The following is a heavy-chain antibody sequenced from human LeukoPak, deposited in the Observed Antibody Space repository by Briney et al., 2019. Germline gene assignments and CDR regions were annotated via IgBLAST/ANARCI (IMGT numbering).Heavy chain of an antibody. CDR2: ISAYNGNT. Sequence: ASVKVSCKASGYTFTSYGISWVRQAPGQGLEWMGWISAYNGNTNYAQKLQGRVTMTTDTSTSTAYMELRSLRSDDTAVYYCARTKYCSGGSRYSGIADYWGQGTLVTVSS. J-gene: IGHJ4*02. V-gene: IGHV1-18*01. CDR1: GYTFTSYG. CDR3: ARTKYCSGGSRYSGIADY. D-gene: IGHD2-15*01.